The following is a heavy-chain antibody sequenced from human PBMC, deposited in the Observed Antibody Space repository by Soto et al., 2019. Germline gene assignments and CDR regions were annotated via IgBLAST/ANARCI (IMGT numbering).Heavy chain of an antibody. V-gene: IGHV4-34*01. CDR3: ARGWAVAGYSSSWLQYYYYGMDV. CDR2: INHSGST. Sequence: SETLSLTCAVSGGSFSGYYWSWIRQPPGKXLEWIGEINHSGSTNYNPSLKSRVTISVDTSKNQFSLKLSSVTAADTAVYYCARGWAVAGYSSSWLQYYYYGMDVWGQGTTVTVSS. J-gene: IGHJ6*02. D-gene: IGHD6-13*01. CDR1: GGSFSGYY.